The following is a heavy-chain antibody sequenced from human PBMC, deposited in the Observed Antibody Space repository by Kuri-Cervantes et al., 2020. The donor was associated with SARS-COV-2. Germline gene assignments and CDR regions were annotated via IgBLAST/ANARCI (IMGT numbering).Heavy chain of an antibody. J-gene: IGHJ6*02. CDR2: ISRTSTYK. D-gene: IGHD3-9*01. CDR1: GFSFTSYS. Sequence: GGSLRLSCAASGFSFTSYSMTWVRQTPGKGLEWVSSISRTSTYKHYADSVKGRFSMSRDNAKNSLYLQLESLRVEDTAIYYCARGGSEDSRPSHYDIPDFYYTLDIWGQGTTVTVSS. CDR3: ARGGSEDSRPSHYDIPDFYYTLDI. V-gene: IGHV3-21*06.